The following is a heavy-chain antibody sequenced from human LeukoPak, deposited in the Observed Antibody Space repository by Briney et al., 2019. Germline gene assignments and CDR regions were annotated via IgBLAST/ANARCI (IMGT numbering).Heavy chain of an antibody. CDR3: ARRRIYTSGADHYNYGLDV. D-gene: IGHD3-22*01. V-gene: IGHV3-21*01. CDR2: ISASSSSI. CDR1: GFTFSSYS. Sequence: KPGGSLRLSCAAPGFTFSSYSMHWVRQAPGKGLEWVSSISASSSSIYYADSVKGRFTISRDNAKNSLYLQMNSLRADDTAVFYCARRRIYTSGADHYNYGLDVWGQGTTVTVSS. J-gene: IGHJ6*02.